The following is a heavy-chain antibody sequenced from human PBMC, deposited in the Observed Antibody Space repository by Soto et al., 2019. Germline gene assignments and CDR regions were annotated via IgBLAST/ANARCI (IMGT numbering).Heavy chain of an antibody. Sequence: QVHLVESGGGVVQPGRSLRLSCVASGFTFSTYAIHWVRQAPGKGLDWVAVISKDGSKKYFVDSVKGRFTISRDNSNNPVYLQMNSLRAEDTALYYCARSIAVAGLDSWGPGTLVTVSS. CDR2: ISKDGSKK. CDR3: ARSIAVAGLDS. D-gene: IGHD6-19*01. V-gene: IGHV3-30-3*01. J-gene: IGHJ4*02. CDR1: GFTFSTYA.